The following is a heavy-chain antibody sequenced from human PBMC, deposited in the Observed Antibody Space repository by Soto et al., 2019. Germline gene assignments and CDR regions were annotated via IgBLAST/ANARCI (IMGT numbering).Heavy chain of an antibody. CDR2: IIPIFGTP. CDR3: AITQHRTYYYGMDV. D-gene: IGHD3-16*01. CDR1: GGTFSSYA. Sequence: QVQLVQSGAEVKKPGSSVKVSCEASGGTFSSYAISWVRQAPGQGLEWMGGIIPIFGTPDYAQKFQGRVTITADESTSTAYMELSSLRSEDTAVYYCAITQHRTYYYGMDVWGQGTTVTVAS. J-gene: IGHJ6*02. V-gene: IGHV1-69*12.